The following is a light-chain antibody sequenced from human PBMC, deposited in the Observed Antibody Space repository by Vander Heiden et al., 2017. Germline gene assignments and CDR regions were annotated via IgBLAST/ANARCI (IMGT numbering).Light chain of an antibody. CDR3: HVWDSSRDHPL. CDR2: DDS. Sequence: SYVLTQPPSVSVAPGKTARITCGGDNIGSKSVHCYQQKPGQAPVLVVYDDSDRPSGIPERFSGSNSGNTATLTLSRAEAGDEADYYCHVWDSSRDHPLFGGGTKLTVL. V-gene: IGLV3-21*03. CDR1: NIGSKS. J-gene: IGLJ3*02.